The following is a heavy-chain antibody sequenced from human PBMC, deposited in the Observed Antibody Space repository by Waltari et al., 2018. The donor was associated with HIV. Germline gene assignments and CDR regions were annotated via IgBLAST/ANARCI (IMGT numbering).Heavy chain of an antibody. V-gene: IGHV1-2*02. Sequence: QVQLVQSGAEVTKPGASVNVSCKASGYSFTDYYIHWVRQTPGQGLEWMGCMNPNKGDTKYAQKFQGRVTMTRDTSVSAAHLELSRLRSDDTAMYYCSRGRVTVFGLIIIGAGMDVWGQGTTVTVSS. CDR1: GYSFTDYY. CDR2: MNPNKGDT. CDR3: SRGRVTVFGLIIIGAGMDV. D-gene: IGHD3-3*01. J-gene: IGHJ6*02.